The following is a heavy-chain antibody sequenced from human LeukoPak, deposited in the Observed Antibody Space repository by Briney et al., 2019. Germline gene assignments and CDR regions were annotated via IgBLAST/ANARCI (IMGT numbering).Heavy chain of an antibody. CDR3: ARDYYDSSGRGAFDI. Sequence: ASVKVSCKASGYTFTSYGISWVRQAPGQGLEWMGWISAYNGNTNYAQKLQGRVTMTTDTSTSTAYMELRSLGSDDTAVYYCARDYYDSSGRGAFDIWGQGTMVTVSS. CDR2: ISAYNGNT. V-gene: IGHV1-18*01. D-gene: IGHD3-22*01. J-gene: IGHJ3*02. CDR1: GYTFTSYG.